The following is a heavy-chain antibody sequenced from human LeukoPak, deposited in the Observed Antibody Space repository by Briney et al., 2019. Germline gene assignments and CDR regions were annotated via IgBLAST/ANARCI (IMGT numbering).Heavy chain of an antibody. CDR1: GGTFSSYA. CDR3: ASLDSSGWTPRDY. Sequence: SVKVSCKASGGTFSSYAISWVRQAPGQGLEWMGGIIPIFGTANYAQKFQGRVTITTDESTSTAYMELSSLRSEDTAVYYCASLDSSGWTPRDYWGQGSLVTVSS. D-gene: IGHD6-19*01. J-gene: IGHJ4*02. V-gene: IGHV1-69*05. CDR2: IIPIFGTA.